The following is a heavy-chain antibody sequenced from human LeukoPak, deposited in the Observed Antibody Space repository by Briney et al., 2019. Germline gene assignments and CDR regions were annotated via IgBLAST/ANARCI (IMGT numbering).Heavy chain of an antibody. CDR2: IYHTGST. Sequence: SETLSLTCTVSGGSISSYYWSWIRQPPGKGLEWIGFIYHTGSTNYGPSLKSRVTMSVDTSKKQFSLKLSSVIAADTAVYYCAGGHSSGWTAFDYWGQGTLVSVSS. D-gene: IGHD6-19*01. V-gene: IGHV4-59*08. J-gene: IGHJ4*02. CDR3: AGGHSSGWTAFDY. CDR1: GGSISSYY.